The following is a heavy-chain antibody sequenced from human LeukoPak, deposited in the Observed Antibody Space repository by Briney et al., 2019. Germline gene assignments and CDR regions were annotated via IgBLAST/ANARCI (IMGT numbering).Heavy chain of an antibody. D-gene: IGHD3-3*01. CDR1: GGTSSSYA. Sequence: SVKVSCKASGGTSSSYAISWVRQAPGQGLEWMGGIIPIFGTANYAQKFQGRVTITADESTSTAYMELSSLRSEDTAVYYCAEGSWSGFGPNAFDIWGQGTMVTVSS. J-gene: IGHJ3*02. V-gene: IGHV1-69*13. CDR3: AEGSWSGFGPNAFDI. CDR2: IIPIFGTA.